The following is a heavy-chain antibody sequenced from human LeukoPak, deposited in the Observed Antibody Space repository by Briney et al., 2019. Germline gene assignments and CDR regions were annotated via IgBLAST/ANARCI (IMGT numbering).Heavy chain of an antibody. CDR2: ISSSGSTT. CDR1: GFTFSSYE. D-gene: IGHD6-13*01. J-gene: IGHJ4*02. CDR3: ASPAEAAAGGFDY. V-gene: IGHV3-48*03. Sequence: TGGSLRLSCAASGFTFSSYEMNWVRQAPGKGLEWVSYISSSGSTTYYADSVKGRFTISRDNAKNSLYLQMNSLRAEDTAVYYCASPAEAAAGGFDYWGQGTLVTVSS.